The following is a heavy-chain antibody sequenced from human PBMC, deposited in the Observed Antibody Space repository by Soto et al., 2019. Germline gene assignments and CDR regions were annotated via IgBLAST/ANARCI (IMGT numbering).Heavy chain of an antibody. CDR1: GGTFSSYA. CDR3: ASPIAAAVNYFDY. CDR2: IIPIFGTA. Sequence: GASVKVSCKASGGTFSSYAISWVRQAPGQGLEWMGGIIPIFGTANYAQKFQGRVTITADESTSTAYMELSSLRSEDTAVYYCASPIAAAVNYFDYWGQGTLVTVSS. V-gene: IGHV1-69*13. D-gene: IGHD6-13*01. J-gene: IGHJ4*02.